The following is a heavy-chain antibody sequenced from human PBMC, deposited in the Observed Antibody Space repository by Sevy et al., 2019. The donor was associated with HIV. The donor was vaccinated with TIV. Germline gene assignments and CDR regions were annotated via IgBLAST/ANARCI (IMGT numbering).Heavy chain of an antibody. CDR3: AKESGSYYDFWSGHDAFDI. Sequence: GGSLRLSCAASGFNFSSYGMHWVRQAPGKGLEWVAVISYAGSSKYYADSMKGRFTISRDNSKNTLYQQINSLRAEDRAVYYCAKESGSYYDFWSGHDAFDIWGQGTMVTVSS. CDR2: ISYAGSSK. CDR1: GFNFSSYG. V-gene: IGHV3-30*18. D-gene: IGHD3-3*01. J-gene: IGHJ3*02.